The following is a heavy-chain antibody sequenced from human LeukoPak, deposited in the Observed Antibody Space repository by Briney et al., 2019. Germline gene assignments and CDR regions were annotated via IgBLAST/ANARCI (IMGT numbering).Heavy chain of an antibody. Sequence: SETLSLTCAVYGGSFSGYYWSWIRQPPGKGLEWIGEINHSGSTNYNPSLKSRVTISVDTSKNQFSLKLSSVTAADTAVYYCARDRGYSYARRTHFDYWCRGTLVTVSS. V-gene: IGHV4-34*01. CDR3: ARDRGYSYARRTHFDY. CDR2: INHSGST. J-gene: IGHJ4*02. CDR1: GGSFSGYY. D-gene: IGHD5-18*01.